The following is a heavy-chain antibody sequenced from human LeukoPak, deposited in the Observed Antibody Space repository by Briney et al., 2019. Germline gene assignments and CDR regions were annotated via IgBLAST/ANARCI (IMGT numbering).Heavy chain of an antibody. V-gene: IGHV3-30*02. CDR1: GFTFSDYT. Sequence: PGGSLRLSCAASGFTFSDYTIHWVRQAPGKGLEWVAVIRYDGSNKYYADSVKGRFTISRDNSKNTLYLQMNSLRAEDTAMYYCATNSGSPGGYWGQGTLVTVSS. CDR3: ATNSGSPGGY. CDR2: IRYDGSNK. J-gene: IGHJ4*02. D-gene: IGHD1-26*01.